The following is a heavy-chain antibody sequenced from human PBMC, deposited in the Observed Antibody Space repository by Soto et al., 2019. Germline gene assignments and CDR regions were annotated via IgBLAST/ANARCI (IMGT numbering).Heavy chain of an antibody. D-gene: IGHD3-22*01. Sequence: GSLRLSCAASGFTFSSYSMNWVRQAPGKGLEWVSYISSSSSTIYYADSVKGRFTISRDNAKNSRYLQMNSLRDEDTAVYYCARVPQYYDSSGYGYWGQGTLVTVSS. J-gene: IGHJ4*02. CDR1: GFTFSSYS. V-gene: IGHV3-48*02. CDR3: ARVPQYYDSSGYGY. CDR2: ISSSSSTI.